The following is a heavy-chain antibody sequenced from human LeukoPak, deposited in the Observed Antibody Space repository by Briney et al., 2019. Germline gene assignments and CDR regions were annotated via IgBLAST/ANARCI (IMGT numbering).Heavy chain of an antibody. D-gene: IGHD6-13*01. CDR2: ISGSGGST. Sequence: GGSLRLSCAASGFTFSTYAMSWVRQAPGKGLEWVSGISGSGGSTYYADSVKGRFTISRDNAKNSLYLQMNSLRAEDTAVYYCAKDSYSKGDFWGQGVLVTVSS. J-gene: IGHJ4*02. CDR3: AKDSYSKGDF. CDR1: GFTFSTYA. V-gene: IGHV3-23*01.